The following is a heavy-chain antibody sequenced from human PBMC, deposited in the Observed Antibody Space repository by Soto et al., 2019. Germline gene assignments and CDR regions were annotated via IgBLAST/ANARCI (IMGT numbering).Heavy chain of an antibody. CDR1: GFTFSSYW. J-gene: IGHJ1*01. Sequence: EVQLVESGGGLVQPGGSLRLSCAASGFTFSSYWMHWVRQAPGKGLVWVSSISTDASSTSYADPVKGRFTISRDNAKNTLYRQMNSVRAEDTAVYYCARLPNKSPQNWGQGTLVSVSP. V-gene: IGHV3-74*01. CDR2: ISTDASST. CDR3: ARLPNKSPQN.